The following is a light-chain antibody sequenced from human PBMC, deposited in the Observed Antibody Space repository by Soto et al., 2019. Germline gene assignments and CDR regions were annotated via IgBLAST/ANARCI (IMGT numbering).Light chain of an antibody. CDR1: QSISSW. Sequence: DIPMTQSPSTLSASVGDRVTITCRASQSISSWLAWYQQKPGKAPKLLIYKASSLESGVPSRFSGSGSGTEFTITISSLQADDFATYYWQQYSSYSTFGQGTKVEIK. V-gene: IGKV1-5*03. J-gene: IGKJ1*01. CDR3: QQYSSYST. CDR2: KAS.